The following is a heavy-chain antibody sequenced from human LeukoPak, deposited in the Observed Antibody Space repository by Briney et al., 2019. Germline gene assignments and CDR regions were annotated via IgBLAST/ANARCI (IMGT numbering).Heavy chain of an antibody. J-gene: IGHJ4*02. D-gene: IGHD6-13*01. CDR2: IIPIFGTA. Sequence: KVSCKASGGTFSSYAISWVRQAPGQGLEWMGGIIPIFGTANYAQKFQGRVTITTDESTSTAYMELSSLRSEDTAVYYCARPESDSSSWYVFWGQGTLVTVSS. CDR3: ARPESDSSSWYVF. CDR1: GGTFSSYA. V-gene: IGHV1-69*05.